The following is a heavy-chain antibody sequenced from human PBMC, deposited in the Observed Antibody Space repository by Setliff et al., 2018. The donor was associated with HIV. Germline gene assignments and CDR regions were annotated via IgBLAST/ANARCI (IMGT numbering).Heavy chain of an antibody. V-gene: IGHV3-21*01. D-gene: IGHD1-7*01. CDR2: ISHSSRYT. CDR3: ARVDRELSGTFCHMGV. J-gene: IGHJ6*03. CDR1: GFTFKDFS. Sequence: PGESLKISCAASGFTFKDFSMAWIRQAPGKGLEWVSSISHSSRYTYYVDSVRGRFTISRDNAQNSLSLQMNSLRAEDTAVYYCARVDRELSGTFCHMGVWGKGTTVTVSS.